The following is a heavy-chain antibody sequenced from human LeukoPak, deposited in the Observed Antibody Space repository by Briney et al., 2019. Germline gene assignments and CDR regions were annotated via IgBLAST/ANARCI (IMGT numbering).Heavy chain of an antibody. V-gene: IGHV3-7*01. CDR2: IKEDGSLK. CDR1: GFGFSNFW. D-gene: IGHD2/OR15-2a*01. CDR3: VRDWAPASMQAAPFDC. Sequence: GGSLRLSCAASGFGFSNFWMSWVRQAPGKGPEWVANIKEDGSLKNYVDSVEGRFTVSRDNAKNTLYLQMNSLRLEDTAVYYCVRDWAPASMQAAPFDCWGQGTLVTVSS. J-gene: IGHJ4*02.